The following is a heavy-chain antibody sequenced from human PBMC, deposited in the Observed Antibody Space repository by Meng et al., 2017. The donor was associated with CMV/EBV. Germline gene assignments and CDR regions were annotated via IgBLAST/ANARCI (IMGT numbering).Heavy chain of an antibody. J-gene: IGHJ4*02. V-gene: IGHV3-21*01. Sequence: LSLTCAASGFTFSSYSMNRVRQAPGKGLEWVSSISSSSSYIYYADSVKGRFTISRDNAKNSLYLQMNSLRAEDTAVYYCARAPPWDEFDYWGQGTLVTVSS. CDR2: ISSSSSYI. CDR1: GFTFSSYS. CDR3: ARAPPWDEFDY. D-gene: IGHD1-26*01.